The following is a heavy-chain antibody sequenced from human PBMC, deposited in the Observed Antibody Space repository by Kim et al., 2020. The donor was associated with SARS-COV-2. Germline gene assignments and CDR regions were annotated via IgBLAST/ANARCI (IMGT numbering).Heavy chain of an antibody. D-gene: IGHD6-6*01. CDR3: ARPSRAYYYYGMDV. V-gene: IGHV5-51*01. J-gene: IGHJ6*02. Sequence: SPSFQGQVTISADKSISTAYLQWSSLKASDTAMYYCARPSRAYYYYGMDVWGQGTTVTVSS.